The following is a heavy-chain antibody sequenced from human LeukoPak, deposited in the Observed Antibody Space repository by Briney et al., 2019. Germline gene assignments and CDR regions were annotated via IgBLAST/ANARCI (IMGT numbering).Heavy chain of an antibody. V-gene: IGHV3-49*03. D-gene: IGHD2-15*01. CDR1: GFTFGDYA. CDR3: TRDLRYCSGGSCYSDY. Sequence: GGSLRLSCTASGFTFGDYAMSWFRQAPGKGLEWVGFIRSKAYGGTTEYAASVKGRFTISRDDSKSIAYLQMNSLKTEDTAVYYCTRDLRYCSGGSCYSDYWGQGTLVTVSS. J-gene: IGHJ4*02. CDR2: IRSKAYGGTT.